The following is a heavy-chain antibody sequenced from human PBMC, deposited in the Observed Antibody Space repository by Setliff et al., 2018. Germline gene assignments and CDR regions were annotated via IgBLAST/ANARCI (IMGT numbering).Heavy chain of an antibody. J-gene: IGHJ4*02. CDR3: AGDKGSSWYLRRIFDY. Sequence: GGSLRLSCAASGFTFSSYWMSWVRQAPGKGLEWVANIKQDGSEKYYVDSVKGQFTISRDNAKNSLYLQMNSLRAEDTAVYYCAGDKGSSWYLRRIFDYWGQGTLVTSPQ. CDR1: GFTFSSYW. D-gene: IGHD6-13*01. CDR2: IKQDGSEK. V-gene: IGHV3-7*01.